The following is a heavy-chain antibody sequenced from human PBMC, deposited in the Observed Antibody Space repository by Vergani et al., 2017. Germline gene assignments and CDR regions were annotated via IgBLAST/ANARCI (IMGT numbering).Heavy chain of an antibody. Sequence: QVHLVQSGAEVEKPGASVKVSCKASGYNFTAYYLNWVRQAPGQGLEWGGWINPNTGAAYYEQKFQDTATMTRETSTSPAYMDLRGLRSDDTAGYFCAGEQVFHCSRWVCYRWSFFDVWGQGTLVTVSS. CDR3: AGEQVFHCSRWVCYRWSFFDV. CDR1: GYNFTAYY. CDR2: INPNTGAA. J-gene: IGHJ4*02. V-gene: IGHV1-2*02. D-gene: IGHD3-16*02.